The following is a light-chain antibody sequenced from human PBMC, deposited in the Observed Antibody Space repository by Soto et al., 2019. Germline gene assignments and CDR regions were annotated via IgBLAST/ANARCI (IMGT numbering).Light chain of an antibody. CDR1: SSDIGSYNL. V-gene: IGLV2-23*01. CDR2: DAT. Sequence: QSALTQPASVSGSPGQSITISCTGTSSDIGSYNLVSWYQQHPGKAPNLMIYDATKRPSGVSNRFSGSKSGNTASLTISGLHAEDEADYYCATWDDSLNGVDFGGG. J-gene: IGLJ2*01. CDR3: ATWDDSLNGVD.